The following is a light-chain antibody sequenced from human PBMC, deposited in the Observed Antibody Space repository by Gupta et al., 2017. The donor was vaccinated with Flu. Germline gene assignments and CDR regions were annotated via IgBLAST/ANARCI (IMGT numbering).Light chain of an antibody. CDR2: EVS. Sequence: SITISCAGTSSDVGGYNSVSWYQQHPGKAPKLMIYEVSNRPSGVSNRVSGFKSGNTASLTISGLQSEDEAVYYCSSYTGSSTWVFGGGTKLTVL. CDR1: SSDVGGYNS. CDR3: SSYTGSSTWV. J-gene: IGLJ3*02. V-gene: IGLV2-14*01.